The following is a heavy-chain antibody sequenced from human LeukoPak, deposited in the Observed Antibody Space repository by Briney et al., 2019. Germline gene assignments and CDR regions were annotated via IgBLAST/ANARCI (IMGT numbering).Heavy chain of an antibody. D-gene: IGHD3-22*01. J-gene: IGHJ4*02. V-gene: IGHV3-49*04. CDR1: GFTFGDYA. CDR2: IRSKAYGGTT. CDR3: TRCGLHPYYYDSSGYTPLDY. Sequence: GGSLRLSCTASGFTFGDYAMSWVRQAPGKGLEWVGFIRSKAYGGTTEYAASVKGRFTISRDDSKSIAYLQMNSLKTEDTAVYYCTRCGLHPYYYDSSGYTPLDYWGQGTLVTVSS.